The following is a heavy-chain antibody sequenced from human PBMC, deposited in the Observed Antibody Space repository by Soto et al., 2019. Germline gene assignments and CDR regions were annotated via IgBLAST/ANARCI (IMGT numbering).Heavy chain of an antibody. Sequence: QVQLVQSGAEVKEPGASVKVSCKASGYTFTSYGLNWVRQAPGQGLEWMGWISAYNGNTNYAQKFQGRVTMTTDTSTSTADMELRSLRSDDTAVYYCARSGSSGYSLDYWGQGTLVTVSA. V-gene: IGHV1-18*01. CDR2: ISAYNGNT. D-gene: IGHD3-22*01. CDR3: ARSGSSGYSLDY. J-gene: IGHJ4*02. CDR1: GYTFTSYG.